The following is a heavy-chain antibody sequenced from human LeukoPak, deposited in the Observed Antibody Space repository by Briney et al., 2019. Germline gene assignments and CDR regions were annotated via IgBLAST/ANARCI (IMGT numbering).Heavy chain of an antibody. CDR3: ARAMSMGYCSGGSCYPAINWLDP. Sequence: GASVTVSFKASVGTFSSYAISWVRQAPGQGLEWMGRIIPIFGTANYAQKFQGRVTITTDESTSTAYMELSSLRSEDTAVYYCARAMSMGYCSGGSCYPAINWLDPWGQGTLVTVSS. J-gene: IGHJ5*02. D-gene: IGHD2-15*01. CDR1: VGTFSSYA. CDR2: IIPIFGTA. V-gene: IGHV1-69*05.